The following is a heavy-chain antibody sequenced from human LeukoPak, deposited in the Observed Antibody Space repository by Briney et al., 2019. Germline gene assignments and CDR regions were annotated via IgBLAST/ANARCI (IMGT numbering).Heavy chain of an antibody. CDR3: ARSIAQYNWFDP. D-gene: IGHD6-13*01. Sequence: SETLSLTCAVYGGSFSGYYWSWIRQPPGKGLEWIGEINHSGSTNYNPSLKSRVTISVDTSKNQFTLKLSSVTAADTAVYYCARSIAQYNWFDPWGQGTLVTVSS. CDR1: GGSFSGYY. J-gene: IGHJ5*02. V-gene: IGHV4-34*01. CDR2: INHSGST.